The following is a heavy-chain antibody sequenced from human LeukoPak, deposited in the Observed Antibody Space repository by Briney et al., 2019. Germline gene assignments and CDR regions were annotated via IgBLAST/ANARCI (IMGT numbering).Heavy chain of an antibody. CDR2: FDPEDGET. Sequence: GASVKVSCKASGYTFTGYYMHWVRQAPGKGLEWMGGFDPEDGETIYAQKFQGRVTMTEDTSTDTAYMELSSLRSEDTAVYYCAITMVYAIGGFDYWGQGTLVTVSS. V-gene: IGHV1-24*01. CDR3: AITMVYAIGGFDY. D-gene: IGHD2-8*01. CDR1: GYTFTGYY. J-gene: IGHJ4*02.